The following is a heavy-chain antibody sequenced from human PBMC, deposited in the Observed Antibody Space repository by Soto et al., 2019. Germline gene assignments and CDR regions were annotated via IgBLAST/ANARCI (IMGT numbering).Heavy chain of an antibody. CDR3: ALVVRTQSGYGRGGWFDP. D-gene: IGHD3-22*01. CDR1: GYTLTELS. J-gene: IGHJ5*02. CDR2: FDPEDGET. V-gene: IGHV1-24*01. Sequence: ASVKVSCKVSGYTLTELSMHWVRQAPGKGLEWMGGFDPEDGETIYAQKFQGRVTMTEDTSTDTAYMKLSSVTAADTAVYYCALVVRTQSGYGRGGWFDPWGQGTLVTVSS.